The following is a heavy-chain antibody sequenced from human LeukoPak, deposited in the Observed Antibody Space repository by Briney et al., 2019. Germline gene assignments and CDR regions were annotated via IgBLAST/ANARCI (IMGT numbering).Heavy chain of an antibody. D-gene: IGHD6-19*01. J-gene: IGHJ4*02. Sequence: SGGSLRLSCAASGFTFSSYSMNWVRQAPGKGLEWVSSISSSSSYIYYADSVKGRFTISRDNAKNSLYLQMNSLRAEDTAVYSCARGGYSSGWHPISSYFDYWGQGTLVTVSS. V-gene: IGHV3-21*01. CDR3: ARGGYSSGWHPISSYFDY. CDR2: ISSSSSYI. CDR1: GFTFSSYS.